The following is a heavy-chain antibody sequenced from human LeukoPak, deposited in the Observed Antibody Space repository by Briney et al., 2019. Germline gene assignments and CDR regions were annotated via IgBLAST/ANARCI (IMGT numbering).Heavy chain of an antibody. J-gene: IGHJ6*02. V-gene: IGHV3-53*01. Sequence: GGSLRLSCAASGFTVSSNYMSWVRQAPGKGLEWVSVIYSGGSTYYADSVKGRFTISRDNSKNTLYLQMNSLRAEDTAVYYCARPGAQTYYYYYGMDVWGQGTTVTVSS. CDR3: ARPGAQTYYYYYGMDV. CDR2: IYSGGST. D-gene: IGHD3-10*01. CDR1: GFTVSSNY.